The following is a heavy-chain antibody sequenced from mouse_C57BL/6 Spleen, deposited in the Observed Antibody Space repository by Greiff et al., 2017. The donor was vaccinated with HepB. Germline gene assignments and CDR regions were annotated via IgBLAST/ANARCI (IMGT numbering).Heavy chain of an antibody. CDR3: ARDLTGTWFAY. CDR2: ISDGGSYT. Sequence: EVMLVESGGGLVKPGGSLKLSCAASGFTFSSYAMSWVRQTPEKRLEWVETISDGGSYTYYPDNVKGRFTISRDNAKNNLYLQMSHLKSEDTAMYYCARDLTGTWFAYWGQGTLVTVSA. V-gene: IGHV5-4*01. CDR1: GFTFSSYA. D-gene: IGHD4-1*01. J-gene: IGHJ3*01.